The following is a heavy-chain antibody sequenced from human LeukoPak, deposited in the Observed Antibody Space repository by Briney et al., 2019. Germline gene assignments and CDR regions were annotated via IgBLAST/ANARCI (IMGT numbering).Heavy chain of an antibody. D-gene: IGHD3-10*01. CDR2: ISYDGSNK. V-gene: IGHV3-30*18. CDR3: EKAQRVRGVTIDF. J-gene: IGHJ4*02. CDR1: GFTFSSYG. Sequence: GGSLRLSCAASGFTFSSYGMHWVRQAPGKGLEWVAVISYDGSNKYYADSVKGRFTISRDNSKNTLYLQMNSLRAEDTAVYYCEKAQRVRGVTIDFWGQRTLVTVSS.